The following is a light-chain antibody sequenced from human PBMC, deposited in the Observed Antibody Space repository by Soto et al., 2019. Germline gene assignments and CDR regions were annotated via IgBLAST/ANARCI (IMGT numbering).Light chain of an antibody. CDR3: QKTYSTPFT. V-gene: IGKV1-39*01. J-gene: IGKJ3*01. CDR2: AAS. CDR1: QTISNY. Sequence: DIQMTQSPSSLSASVGDRVTINCRASQTISNYLNWYQEKPGKAPKLLIYAASNLQSGVPSRFSGSGSVTEFTLTISNLQPEDFATYYCQKTYSTPFTFGPGTKVDI.